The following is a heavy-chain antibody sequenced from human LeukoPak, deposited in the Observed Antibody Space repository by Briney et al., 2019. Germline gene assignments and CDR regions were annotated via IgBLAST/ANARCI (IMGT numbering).Heavy chain of an antibody. Sequence: PSETLSLTCAVYGESFSGYYWSWIRQPPGKGLQWIGDIYYSGSTNYNPSLKSRVTILVDTSKNQFSLKLSSVTAADTAVYYCARDGPIAGRSVSLHNDYYYMDVWGNGTTVTVSS. J-gene: IGHJ6*03. V-gene: IGHV4-59*01. CDR2: IYYSGST. CDR1: GESFSGYY. D-gene: IGHD6-6*01. CDR3: ARDGPIAGRSVSLHNDYYYMDV.